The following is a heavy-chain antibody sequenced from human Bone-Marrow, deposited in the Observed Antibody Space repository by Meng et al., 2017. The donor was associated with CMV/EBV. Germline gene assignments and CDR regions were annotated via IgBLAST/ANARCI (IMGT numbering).Heavy chain of an antibody. CDR1: GFTVSSNY. J-gene: IGHJ6*02. D-gene: IGHD3-3*01. V-gene: IGHV3-53*01. Sequence: GESLKISCAASGFTVSSNYIIWVRQAPGKGLECVSVIYRGVSTFYADSVKGRFTISRDDSKNTLHLQMNSLRAEDSAVYFCASEASGLEWLFEPNKMDVWGQGTTVTVSS. CDR2: IYRGVST. CDR3: ASEASGLEWLFEPNKMDV.